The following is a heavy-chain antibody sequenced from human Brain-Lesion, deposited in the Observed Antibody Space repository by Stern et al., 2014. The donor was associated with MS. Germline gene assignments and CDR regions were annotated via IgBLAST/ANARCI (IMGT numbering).Heavy chain of an antibody. CDR3: AGEEDIRYCSGGSCTGNWFDP. CDR2: IYYSGNT. J-gene: IGHJ5*02. D-gene: IGHD2-15*01. V-gene: IGHV4-39*01. Sequence: QVQLVESGPGLVKPSETLSLTCTVAGGSVSSTSYAWAWIRQPPGKGLEWIGTIYYSGNTSYSPSLKSRLTLSLDTSKNQFSLQLRSVTAADTAVYYCAGEEDIRYCSGGSCTGNWFDPWGQGTLVTVSS. CDR1: GGSVSSTSYA.